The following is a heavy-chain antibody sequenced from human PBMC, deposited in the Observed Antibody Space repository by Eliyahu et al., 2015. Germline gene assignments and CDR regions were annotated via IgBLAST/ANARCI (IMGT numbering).Heavy chain of an antibody. J-gene: IGHJ4*02. CDR2: INHSGIT. Sequence: QVQLQQWGAGLLKPSETLSLTCAVYGGSFSGYYWSWIRQPPGKGLEWIGEINHSGITNYNPSLKSRVTISVDTSKNQFSLNLSSVTAADTAVYYCARGRFGTSLRIVVPAARFDYWGQGTLVTVSS. CDR3: ARGRFGTSLRIVVPAARFDY. CDR1: GGSFSGYY. D-gene: IGHD2-2*01. V-gene: IGHV4-34*01.